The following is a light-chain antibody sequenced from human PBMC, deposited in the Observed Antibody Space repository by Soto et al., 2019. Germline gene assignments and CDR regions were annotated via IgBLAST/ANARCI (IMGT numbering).Light chain of an antibody. Sequence: EIVMTQSAATLSVSPGERATLSCRASQSVGSDLAWYQQKPGQAPRLVIYGASSRATGTPDRFSGSGSGTDFTLTISRLEPEDFAVYYCQQYGSSPTFGQGTKVDIK. CDR1: QSVGSD. J-gene: IGKJ1*01. CDR3: QQYGSSPT. V-gene: IGKV3-20*01. CDR2: GAS.